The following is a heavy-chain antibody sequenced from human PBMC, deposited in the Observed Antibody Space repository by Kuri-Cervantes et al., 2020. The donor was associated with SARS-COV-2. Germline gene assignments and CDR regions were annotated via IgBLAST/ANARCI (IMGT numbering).Heavy chain of an antibody. CDR1: GGSISSSSYY. V-gene: IGHV4-39*01. J-gene: IGHJ4*02. Sequence: SETLSLTCTVSGGSISSSSYYWCWIRQPPGKGLEWIGSIYYRGSTYYNPSLKSRVTISVDTSKNQFSLKLRSVTAVDTAVYYCARTNKQWRGYFDYWGQGTLVTVSS. CDR3: ARTNKQWRGYFDY. D-gene: IGHD6-19*01. CDR2: IYYRGST.